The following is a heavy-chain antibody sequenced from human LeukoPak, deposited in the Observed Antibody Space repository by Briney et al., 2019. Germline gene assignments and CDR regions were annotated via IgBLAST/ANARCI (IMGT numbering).Heavy chain of an antibody. CDR1: GGSFSGYY. V-gene: IGHV4-34*01. CDR3: ARGIITKGFDY. CDR2: INHSGST. J-gene: IGHJ4*02. D-gene: IGHD1-14*01. Sequence: SETLSLTCAVYGGSFSGYYWSWIRQPPGKGLEWIGEINHSGSTNYNPSLKSRVTISVDTSKNQFSLKLSSVTAADTAKYYCARGIITKGFDYWGQGSLVTVSS.